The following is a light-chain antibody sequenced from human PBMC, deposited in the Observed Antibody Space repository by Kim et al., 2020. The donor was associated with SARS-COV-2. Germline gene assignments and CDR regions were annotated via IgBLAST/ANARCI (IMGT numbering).Light chain of an antibody. J-gene: IGLJ1*01. CDR1: KLGDKY. V-gene: IGLV3-1*01. CDR3: QAWDSSSV. CDR2: QDS. Sequence: SYELTQPPSLSVSPGQTASITCSGDKLGDKYACWYQQKPGQSPVLVIYQDSKRPSGIPERFSGSNSGNTATLTISGTQAMDEADYYCQAWDSSSVFGTGT.